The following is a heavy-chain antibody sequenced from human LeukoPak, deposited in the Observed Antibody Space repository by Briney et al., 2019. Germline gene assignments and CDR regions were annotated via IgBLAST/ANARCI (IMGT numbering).Heavy chain of an antibody. J-gene: IGHJ4*02. V-gene: IGHV3-30*04. CDR1: GFTFSSYV. CDR3: ARGKGTSYLSSFDY. Sequence: RSLRLSCAASGFTFSSYVMHWVRQAPGKGLEWVAIISYDGSNEYYADSVKGRFTISRDNSKNTLYLQMNSLRAADTAVYYCARGKGTSYLSSFDYWGQGTLVTVSS. CDR2: ISYDGSNE. D-gene: IGHD6-6*01.